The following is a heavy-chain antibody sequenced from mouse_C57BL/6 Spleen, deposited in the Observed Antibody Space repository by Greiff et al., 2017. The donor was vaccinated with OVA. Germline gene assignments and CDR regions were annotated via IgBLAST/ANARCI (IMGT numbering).Heavy chain of an antibody. Sequence: EVHLVESGGGLVQPGGSMKLSCVASGFTFSNYWMNWVRQSPEKGLEWVAQIRLKSDNYATHYAESVKGRFTISRDDSKSSVYLQMNNLRAEDTGIYYCTSITTVVATEFDYWGQGTTLTVSS. CDR3: TSITTVVATEFDY. D-gene: IGHD1-1*01. J-gene: IGHJ2*01. V-gene: IGHV6-3*01. CDR2: IRLKSDNYAT. CDR1: GFTFSNYW.